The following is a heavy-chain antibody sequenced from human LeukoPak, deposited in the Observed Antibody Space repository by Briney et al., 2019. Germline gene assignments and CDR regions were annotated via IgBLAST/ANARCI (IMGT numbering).Heavy chain of an antibody. CDR2: ICYSGST. Sequence: SETLSLTCIVSGGSLSSYYWSWIRQPPGKALEWIGYICYSGSTNYNPSLKGRVTISVDTSKNQFSLTLISVTAADTAVYYCASQPRYCSGGSCSDAFDIWGQGPMVTVSS. J-gene: IGHJ3*02. D-gene: IGHD2-15*01. CDR3: ASQPRYCSGGSCSDAFDI. CDR1: GGSLSSYY. V-gene: IGHV4-59*01.